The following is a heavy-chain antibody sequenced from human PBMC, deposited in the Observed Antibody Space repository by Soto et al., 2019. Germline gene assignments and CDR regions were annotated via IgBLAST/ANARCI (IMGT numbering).Heavy chain of an antibody. CDR2: ISSSSSYI. Sequence: GGSLRLSCAASGFTFSSYSMNWVHQAPGKGLEWVSSISSSSSYIYYADSVKGRFTISRDNAKNSLYLQMNSLRAEDTAVYYCARGSSGWPYYFDYWGQGTLVTVSS. J-gene: IGHJ4*02. D-gene: IGHD6-19*01. CDR3: ARGSSGWPYYFDY. CDR1: GFTFSSYS. V-gene: IGHV3-21*01.